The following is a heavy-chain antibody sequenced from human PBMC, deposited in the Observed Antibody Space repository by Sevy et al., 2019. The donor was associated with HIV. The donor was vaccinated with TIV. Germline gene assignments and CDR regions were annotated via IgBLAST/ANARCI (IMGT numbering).Heavy chain of an antibody. D-gene: IGHD6-19*01. CDR2: IYYSGST. V-gene: IGHV4-39*01. J-gene: IGHJ4*02. CDR1: GGSISSSSYY. Sequence: SETLSLTCTVSGGSISSSSYYWGWIRQPPGKGLEWIGSIYYSGSTYYNPSLKSRVTISVDTSKNQFSLKLSSVTAADTAVYYCCAEGGSGWAEGHYFDYWGQGTLVTVSS. CDR3: CAEGGSGWAEGHYFDY.